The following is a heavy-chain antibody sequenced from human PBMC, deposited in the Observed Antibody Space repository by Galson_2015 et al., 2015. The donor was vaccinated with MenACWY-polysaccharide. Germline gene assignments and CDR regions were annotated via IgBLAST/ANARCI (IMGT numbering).Heavy chain of an antibody. J-gene: IGHJ4*02. CDR3: ARAYTNSWHTFDS. Sequence: SLRLSCAASGFTFRSFAMHWVRQAPGKGLEWAAVTSFDGGIQYYADSVKGRFTISRDNSKNTLSLQMNSLRDEDTAVYFCARAYTNSWHTFDSWGQGTLVIVSS. CDR2: TSFDGGIQ. V-gene: IGHV3-30-3*01. D-gene: IGHD6-13*01. CDR1: GFTFRSFA.